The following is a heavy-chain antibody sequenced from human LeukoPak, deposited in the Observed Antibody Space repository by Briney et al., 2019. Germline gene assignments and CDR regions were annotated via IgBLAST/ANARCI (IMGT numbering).Heavy chain of an antibody. CDR3: AKNWEYSTYLIAC. Sequence: GGSLRLSCAASGFTFSTYAMSWVRQAPGMGLELVSGISGSGARPYYADSVKGRFTISRDNSKNTLYLQMNSLRAEDTALYYCAKNWEYSTYLIACWGQGTLVTVSS. CDR2: ISGSGARP. V-gene: IGHV3-23*01. D-gene: IGHD4-11*01. J-gene: IGHJ4*02. CDR1: GFTFSTYA.